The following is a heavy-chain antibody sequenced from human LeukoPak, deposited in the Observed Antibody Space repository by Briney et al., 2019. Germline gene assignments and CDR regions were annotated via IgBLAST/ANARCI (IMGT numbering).Heavy chain of an antibody. CDR2: IYLGDSDT. D-gene: IGHD5-24*01. V-gene: IGHV5-51*01. Sequence: GGSLKISCKASGYSFTNYWIAWVRHMPGKGLELMGLIYLGDSDTRYSPSFQGQVTISADKSIATAYLQWISLKASDTAMFYCARLSGDGFNSLDYWGQGTLLTVSS. CDR3: ARLSGDGFNSLDY. CDR1: GYSFTNYW. J-gene: IGHJ4*02.